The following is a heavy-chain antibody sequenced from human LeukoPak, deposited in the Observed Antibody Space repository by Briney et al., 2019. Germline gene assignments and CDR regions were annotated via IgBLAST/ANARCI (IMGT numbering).Heavy chain of an antibody. D-gene: IGHD6-13*01. CDR3: AKDKIRAAAGYFDY. CDR1: GFTFDNYA. V-gene: IGHV3-9*01. J-gene: IGHJ4*02. Sequence: GGSLRLSCAASGFTFDNYALHWVRQAPGKGLEWVSGISWNSGSIGYADSVKGRFTISRDNAKNSLYLQMNSLRAEDTALYYCAKDKIRAAAGYFDYWGQGTLVTVSS. CDR2: ISWNSGSI.